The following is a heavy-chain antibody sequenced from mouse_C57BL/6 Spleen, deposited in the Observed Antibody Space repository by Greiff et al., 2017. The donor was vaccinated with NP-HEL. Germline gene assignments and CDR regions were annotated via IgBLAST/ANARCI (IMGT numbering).Heavy chain of an antibody. V-gene: IGHV1-53*01. J-gene: IGHJ2*01. CDR1: GYTFTSYW. CDR3: AREASTMVTPFGY. Sequence: QVQLQQPGTELVKPGASVKLSCKASGYTFTSYWMHWVKQRPGQGLEWIGNIYPSNGGTNYNEKFKSKATLTVDRSSSTAYMQLSSLTSEDSAVYDCAREASTMVTPFGYWGQGTTLTVSS. D-gene: IGHD2-2*01. CDR2: IYPSNGGT.